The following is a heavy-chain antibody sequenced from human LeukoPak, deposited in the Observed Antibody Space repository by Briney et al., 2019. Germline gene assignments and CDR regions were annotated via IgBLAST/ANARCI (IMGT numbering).Heavy chain of an antibody. D-gene: IGHD4-23*01. J-gene: IGHJ2*01. CDR2: FDPEDGET. Sequence: ASVKVSCKVSGYTLTELSMHWVRQAPGKGLEWMGGFDPEDGETIYAQKFQGRVTMTEDTSTDTAYMELSSLRSEDTAVYYCATDVTVVFHWYFDLWGRGTLVTVSS. V-gene: IGHV1-24*01. CDR3: ATDVTVVFHWYFDL. CDR1: GYTLTELS.